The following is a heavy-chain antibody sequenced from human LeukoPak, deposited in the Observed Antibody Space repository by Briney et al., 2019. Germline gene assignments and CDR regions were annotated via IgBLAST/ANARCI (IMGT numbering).Heavy chain of an antibody. D-gene: IGHD2-2*01. CDR2: NKPKSGGT. V-gene: IGHV1-2*02. CDR3: ARGGRNIVVVPAAIEWGFDP. J-gene: IGHJ5*02. Sequence: AAVNVSCKASGYTFTGYYMQWVRPAPGQGLGWMGWNKPKSGGTNYAQKFQGRVTMTRDTSISTAYMELSRLRSDDTAVYYCARGGRNIVVVPAAIEWGFDPWGQGTLVTVSS. CDR1: GYTFTGYY.